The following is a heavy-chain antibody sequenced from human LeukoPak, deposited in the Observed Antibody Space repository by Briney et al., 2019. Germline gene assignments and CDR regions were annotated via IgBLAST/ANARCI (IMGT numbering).Heavy chain of an antibody. CDR1: GFTFSSYT. Sequence: GGSLRLSCAASGFTFSSYTMNWVRQAPGKGLEWVSYISSSSSPIYYADSVKGRFTISRDKAKNSLYLETNSLRADDTAVYYCAGQYSYDSRGFDYWGQGTLVTVSS. J-gene: IGHJ4*02. CDR2: ISSSSSPI. V-gene: IGHV3-48*01. D-gene: IGHD3-22*01. CDR3: AGQYSYDSRGFDY.